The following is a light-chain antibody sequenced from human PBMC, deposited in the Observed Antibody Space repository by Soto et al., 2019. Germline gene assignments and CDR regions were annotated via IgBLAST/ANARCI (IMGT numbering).Light chain of an antibody. CDR1: QGISNY. CDR2: AES. CDR3: QKYNSAPQT. Sequence: DIQMTQSPSALSASLGDRFTITCLASQGISNYLACYQQKTGKVPKLLIYAESTLQSGVPSRFSGSGSGKDFTITISSLQPEDVATYYCQKYNSAPQTFGQGTKVDIK. V-gene: IGKV1-27*01. J-gene: IGKJ1*01.